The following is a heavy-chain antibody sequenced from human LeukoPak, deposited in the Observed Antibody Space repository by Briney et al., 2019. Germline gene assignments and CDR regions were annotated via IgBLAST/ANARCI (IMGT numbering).Heavy chain of an antibody. D-gene: IGHD3-10*01. V-gene: IGHV4-59*12. CDR1: GFTFSNAW. CDR3: ARGPGGSGTRPPYTYYYGVYV. Sequence: GSLRLSCAASGFTFSNAWMSWVRQPPGKGLEWIGYIYQSGSTNYNPSLKSRVTISVDTSKNQVSLKLSSVTAADTAVYYCARGPGGSGTRPPYTYYYGVYVWDRGTAATVTS. CDR2: IYQSGST. J-gene: IGHJ6*02.